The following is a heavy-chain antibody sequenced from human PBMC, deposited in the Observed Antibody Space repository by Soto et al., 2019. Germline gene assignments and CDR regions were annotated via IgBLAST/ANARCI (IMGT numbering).Heavy chain of an antibody. CDR2: ISYDGGKK. J-gene: IGHJ4*02. V-gene: IGHV3-30*04. CDR1: GFNFSSYA. D-gene: IGHD6-13*01. CDR3: AREGQPAAGTTPHN. Sequence: QLGGSLRLSCAASGFNFSSYAMHWVRQAPGKGLEWVAVISYDGGKKYYADSVKGRFTISRDNSKNTLYVEMNSLSAEDTAVYYCAREGQPAAGTTPHNWGQGTLVTVSS.